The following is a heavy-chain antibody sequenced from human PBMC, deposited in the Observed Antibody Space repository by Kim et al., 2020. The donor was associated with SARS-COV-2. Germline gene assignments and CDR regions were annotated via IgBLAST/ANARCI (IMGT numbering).Heavy chain of an antibody. CDR1: GFTFSSYA. D-gene: IGHD2-15*01. Sequence: GGSLRLSCAASGFTFSSYAMSWVRQAPGKGLEWVSAISGSGGSTYYADSVKGRFTISRDNSKNTLYLQMNSLRAEDTAVYYCAKAIGGWSYFRGRPDDYWGQGTLVTVSS. J-gene: IGHJ4*02. V-gene: IGHV3-23*01. CDR3: AKAIGGWSYFRGRPDDY. CDR2: ISGSGGST.